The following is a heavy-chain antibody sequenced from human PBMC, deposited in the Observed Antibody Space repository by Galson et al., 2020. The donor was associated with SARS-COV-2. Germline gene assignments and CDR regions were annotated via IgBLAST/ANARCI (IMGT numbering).Heavy chain of an antibody. J-gene: IGHJ6*03. V-gene: IGHV3-23*01. CDR2: ISGSSDTT. Sequence: GGSLRLSCAASGFTSSTYGMNWVRQAPGKGLEWVSAISGSSDTTFYADSVKGRFTVSRDTSKNTLYLQMNTLTAEDTAVYFCAKGECPGGQYCHYYYYMDVWGTGTTVTVSS. CDR1: GFTSSTYG. CDR3: AKGECPGGQYCHYYYYMDV. D-gene: IGHD2-15*01.